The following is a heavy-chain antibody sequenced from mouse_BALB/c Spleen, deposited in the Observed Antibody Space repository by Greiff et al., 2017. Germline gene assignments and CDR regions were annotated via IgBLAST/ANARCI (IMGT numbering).Heavy chain of an antibody. CDR3: ARSGGLGLRREGYYAMDY. CDR2: ISSGSSTI. J-gene: IGHJ4*01. D-gene: IGHD2-4*01. Sequence: EVMLVESGGGLVKPGGSRKLSCAASGFTFSSFGMHWVRQAPEKGLEWVAYISSGSSTIYYADTVKGRFTISRDNPKNTLFLQMTSLRSEDTAMYYCARSGGLGLRREGYYAMDYWGQGTSVTVSS. CDR1: GFTFSSFG. V-gene: IGHV5-17*02.